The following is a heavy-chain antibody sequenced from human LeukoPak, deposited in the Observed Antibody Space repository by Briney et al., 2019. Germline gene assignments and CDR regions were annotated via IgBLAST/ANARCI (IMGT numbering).Heavy chain of an antibody. CDR3: ATRYSSSWYRSYFDY. J-gene: IGHJ4*02. V-gene: IGHV1-24*01. Sequence: ASVKVSCKVSGYTLTELSMHWVRQAPGKGLEWMGGFDPEDGETIYAQKFQGRVTMTEDTSTDTAYMELSSLRSEDTAVYYCATRYSSSWYRSYFDYWGQGTLVTVSS. CDR1: GYTLTELS. CDR2: FDPEDGET. D-gene: IGHD6-13*01.